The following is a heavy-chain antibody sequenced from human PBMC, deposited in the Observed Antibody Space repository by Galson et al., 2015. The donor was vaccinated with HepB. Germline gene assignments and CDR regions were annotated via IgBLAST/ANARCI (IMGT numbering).Heavy chain of an antibody. CDR3: ARRRDFWSGPYYMDV. CDR1: GYSFTSYW. J-gene: IGHJ6*03. Sequence: QSGAEVKKPGESLRISCKGSGYSFTSYWISWVRQMPGKGLEWMGRIDPSDSYTNYSPSFQGHVTISADKSISTAYLQWSSLKASDTAMYYCARRRDFWSGPYYMDVWGKGTTVTVSS. D-gene: IGHD3-3*01. CDR2: IDPSDSYT. V-gene: IGHV5-10-1*01.